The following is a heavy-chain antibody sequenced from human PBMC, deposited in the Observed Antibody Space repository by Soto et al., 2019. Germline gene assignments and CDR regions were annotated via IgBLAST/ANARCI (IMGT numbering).Heavy chain of an antibody. J-gene: IGHJ5*02. CDR3: AREFRDGSNTRLAFDP. CDR1: GFTVSSSY. V-gene: IGHV3-66*01. CDR2: MYAGGTT. Sequence: EMQLVQSGEGLVQPGGSLRLSCAASGFTVSSSYMTWVRHVPGKGLEWVSVMYAGGTTYYANSVKGRFTFSRDNSKNMMYLQMNNLRAEDTAMYSCAREFRDGSNTRLAFDPWGQGTLVTVSS. D-gene: IGHD6-6*01.